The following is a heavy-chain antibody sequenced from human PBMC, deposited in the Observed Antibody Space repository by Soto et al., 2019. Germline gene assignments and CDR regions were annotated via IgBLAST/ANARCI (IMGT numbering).Heavy chain of an antibody. CDR3: ARENPYYDFWSGSPFDP. CDR2: ISAYNGNT. V-gene: IGHV1-18*01. Sequence: ASVKVSCKASGYTFTSYGISWVRQAPGQGLEWMGWISAYNGNTNYAQKLQGRVTTTTDTSTSTAYMELRSLRSDDTAVYYCARENPYYDFWSGSPFDPWGQGTLVTVSS. J-gene: IGHJ5*02. CDR1: GYTFTSYG. D-gene: IGHD3-3*01.